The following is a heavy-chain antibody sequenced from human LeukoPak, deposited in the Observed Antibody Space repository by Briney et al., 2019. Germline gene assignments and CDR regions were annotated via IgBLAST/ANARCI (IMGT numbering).Heavy chain of an antibody. Sequence: SETLSLTCAVSGGSISSSNWWSWVRQPPGKGLEWIGEIYHSGSTNYNPSLKSRVTISVDKSKNQFSLKLSSVTAADTAVYYCAGGVVVVAATLSYECYYGMDVWGQGTTVTVSS. CDR2: IYHSGST. J-gene: IGHJ6*02. CDR3: AGGVVVVAATLSYECYYGMDV. D-gene: IGHD2-15*01. CDR1: GGSISSSNW. V-gene: IGHV4-4*02.